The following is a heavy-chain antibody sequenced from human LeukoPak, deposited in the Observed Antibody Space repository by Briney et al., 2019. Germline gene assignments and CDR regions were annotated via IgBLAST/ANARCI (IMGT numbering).Heavy chain of an antibody. Sequence: SETLSLTCTVPGGSISSGSYYWSWIRQPAGKGLEWIGRIYTSGSTNYNPSLKSRVTISVDTSKNQFSLKLRSVTAADTAVYYCARVRAARLYFDYWGQGTLVTVSS. CDR1: GGSISSGSYY. CDR2: IYTSGST. J-gene: IGHJ4*02. D-gene: IGHD6-6*01. V-gene: IGHV4-61*02. CDR3: ARVRAARLYFDY.